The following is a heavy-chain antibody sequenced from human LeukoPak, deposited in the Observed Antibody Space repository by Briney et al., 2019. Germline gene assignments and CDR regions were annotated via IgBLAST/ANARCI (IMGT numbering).Heavy chain of an antibody. J-gene: IGHJ4*02. CDR2: IHHSGDT. CDR3: ARTPTYGSGSYDY. CDR1: GGSISSYY. D-gene: IGHD3-10*01. Sequence: MPSETLSLTCTVSGGSISSYYWTWIRQPPGKGLEWIGYIHHSGDTKCNPSLKSRVTISVDTSKNQVSLQLNSVTAADTAVYYCARTPTYGSGSYDYWGQGTLVTVSS. V-gene: IGHV4-59*08.